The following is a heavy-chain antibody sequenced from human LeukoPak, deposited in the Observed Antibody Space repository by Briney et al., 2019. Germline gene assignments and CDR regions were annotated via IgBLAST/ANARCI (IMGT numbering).Heavy chain of an antibody. CDR2: IFYTGST. D-gene: IGHD3-10*01. J-gene: IGHJ5*02. CDR1: GGSISSSSYY. Sequence: SETLSLTCTVSGGSISSSSYYWGWIRQPPGKGLEWIGSIFYTGSTYYNPSLKSRVTISVDTSKNQFSLKLSSVTAADTAFYYCARGMFRGVITNWFDPWGQGTLVTVSS. V-gene: IGHV4-39*01. CDR3: ARGMFRGVITNWFDP.